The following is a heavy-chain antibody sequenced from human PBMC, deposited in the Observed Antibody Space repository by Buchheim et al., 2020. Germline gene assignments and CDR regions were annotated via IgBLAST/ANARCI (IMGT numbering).Heavy chain of an antibody. CDR1: EGTFGSDA. D-gene: IGHD2-15*01. CDR2: TMPLAGIT. V-gene: IGHV1-69*04. J-gene: IGHJ4*02. CDR3: ARGFGGIARD. Sequence: QVHLVQSGADVKKVGSSVKVACKASEGTFGSDAISWVRQAPGQGLEWLGRTMPLAGITNYAQKFQGRVTLTADKSKSTAYMELTNLRSDDSGTYYCARGFGGIARDWGQGTL.